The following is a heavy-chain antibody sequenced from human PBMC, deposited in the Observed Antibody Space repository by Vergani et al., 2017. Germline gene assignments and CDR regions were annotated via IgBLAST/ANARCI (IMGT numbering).Heavy chain of an antibody. Sequence: QVQLQESGPGLVKPSETLSLTCTVSGGSISSHYWSWIRQPPGKGLEWIGYIYYSGSTNYNPSLKSRVTISVDTSKNQFSLKLSSVTAADTAVYYCARNRRRYDFWSGYYIPRDFDYWGQGTLVTVSS. V-gene: IGHV4-59*11. D-gene: IGHD3-3*01. CDR3: ARNRRRYDFWSGYYIPRDFDY. CDR1: GGSISSHY. CDR2: IYYSGST. J-gene: IGHJ4*02.